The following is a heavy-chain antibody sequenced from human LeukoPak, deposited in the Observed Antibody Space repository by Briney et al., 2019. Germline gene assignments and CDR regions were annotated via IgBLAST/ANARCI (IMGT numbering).Heavy chain of an antibody. V-gene: IGHV3-7*01. D-gene: IGHD2-15*01. CDR2: IKQDGSEK. CDR3: ARVIYCSGGSCYSEPVDY. J-gene: IGHJ4*02. CDR1: GFTFSSYW. Sequence: GGSLGLSCAASGFTFSSYWMSWVRQAPGKGLKWVANIKQDGSEKYYVDSVKGRFTISRDNAKNSLYLQMNSLRAEDTAVYYCARVIYCSGGSCYSEPVDYWGQGTLVTVSS.